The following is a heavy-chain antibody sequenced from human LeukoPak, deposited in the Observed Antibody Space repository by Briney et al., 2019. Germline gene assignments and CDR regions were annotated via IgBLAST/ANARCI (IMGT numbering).Heavy chain of an antibody. V-gene: IGHV1-46*01. D-gene: IGHD6-13*01. CDR1: GYTFTSYY. Sequence: ASVKVSCKASGYTFTSYYLHWVRQAPGQGLEWMGIINPGGGSTTCAQKFQGRITMTRDTSTTTVYMELSSLRSEDTAVYYCAKGYTSTADFWGQGALVTVSS. CDR3: AKGYTSTADF. J-gene: IGHJ4*02. CDR2: INPGGGST.